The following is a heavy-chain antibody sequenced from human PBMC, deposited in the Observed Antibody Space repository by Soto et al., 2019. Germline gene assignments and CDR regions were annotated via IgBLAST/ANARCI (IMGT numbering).Heavy chain of an antibody. Sequence: GGSLRLSCAASGFTFSSYAMSWVRQAPGKGLEWVSAISGSGGSTYYADSVKGRFTISRDNSENSVSLQLSSLRDEDSAVYYCARGRGYSGYYFDFWGQGALVTVSS. CDR3: ARGRGYSGYYFDF. D-gene: IGHD5-12*01. V-gene: IGHV3-23*01. J-gene: IGHJ4*02. CDR2: ISGSGGST. CDR1: GFTFSSYA.